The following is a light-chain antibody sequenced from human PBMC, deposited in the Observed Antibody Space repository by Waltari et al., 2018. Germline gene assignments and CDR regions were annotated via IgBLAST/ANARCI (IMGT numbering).Light chain of an antibody. CDR3: SSYTSFRTWV. CDR2: DVT. Sequence: QSALTQPASVSGSPGQSITISCAGTSNDIGGSYSVSWYQQHPDKAPKLMIFDVTERPSGISNRFSGSKSGNTASLTISGLQTEDEADYYCSSYTSFRTWVFGGGTKLTVL. V-gene: IGLV2-14*03. CDR1: SNDIGGSYS. J-gene: IGLJ3*02.